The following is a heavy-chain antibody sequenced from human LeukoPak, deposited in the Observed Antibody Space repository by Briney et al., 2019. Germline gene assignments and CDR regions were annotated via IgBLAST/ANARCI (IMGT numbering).Heavy chain of an antibody. V-gene: IGHV4-61*01. CDR3: ARGERHYYGSGSYYNPLAWFDP. Sequence: SETLSLTCTVSGGSVSSGSYYWSWIRQPPGKGLEWIGYIYYSGSTNYNPSLKSRVTISVDTSKNQFSLKLSSVTAADTAVYYCARGERHYYGSGSYYNPLAWFDPWGQGTLVTVSS. CDR1: GGSVSSGSYY. D-gene: IGHD3-10*01. J-gene: IGHJ5*02. CDR2: IYYSGST.